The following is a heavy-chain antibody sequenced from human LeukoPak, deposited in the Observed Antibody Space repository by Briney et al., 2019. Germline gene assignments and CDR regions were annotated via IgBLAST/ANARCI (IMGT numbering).Heavy chain of an antibody. CDR1: GFTVSSNY. Sequence: GGSLRLSCAASGFTVSSNYMSWVRQAPGKGLEWVSVIYSGGRTYYADSVKVRFTISRDNSKNTLYLQMNSLRVEDTAVYYCARNYGSGSYYYYYMDVWGKGTTVTISS. D-gene: IGHD3-10*01. V-gene: IGHV3-66*01. J-gene: IGHJ6*03. CDR3: ARNYGSGSYYYYYMDV. CDR2: IYSGGRT.